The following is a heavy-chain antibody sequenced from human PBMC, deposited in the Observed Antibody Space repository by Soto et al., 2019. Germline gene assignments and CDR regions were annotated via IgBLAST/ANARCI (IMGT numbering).Heavy chain of an antibody. J-gene: IGHJ4*02. D-gene: IGHD2-15*01. CDR3: AAEAEVAATLFDS. CDR1: GFTFTSSA. V-gene: IGHV1-58*01. Sequence: ASVKVSCKASGFTFTSSAVQWVRQARGQRLEWIGWIVVGSGNTNYAQKFQERVTITRDMSTSTAYMELSSLRSEDTAVYYCAAEAEVAATLFDSWGQGTLVTVSS. CDR2: IVVGSGNT.